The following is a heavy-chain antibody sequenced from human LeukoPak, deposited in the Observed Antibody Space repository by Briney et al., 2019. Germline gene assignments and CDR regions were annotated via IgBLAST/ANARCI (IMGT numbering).Heavy chain of an antibody. D-gene: IGHD6-13*01. CDR1: GFAFSRSG. CDR2: VWYDGSNK. CDR3: ARDPKYSNSWFFDY. J-gene: IGHJ4*02. Sequence: GGSLRLSCVASGFAFSRSGMHWVRQAPGKGLGWVAVVWYDGSNKHYADSVKGRFTISRDNSNNTLYLQMNSLRAEDTAVYYCARDPKYSNSWFFDYWGQGTLVTVSS. V-gene: IGHV3-33*01.